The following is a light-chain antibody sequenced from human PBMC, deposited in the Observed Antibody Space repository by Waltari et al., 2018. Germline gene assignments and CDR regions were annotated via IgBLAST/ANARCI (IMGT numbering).Light chain of an antibody. CDR2: AAS. V-gene: IGKV3-20*01. Sequence: EIVLTQSPGTLSLSPGERATLSCRASQTVSGSSLAWYQQIPGQPPRLLSFAASDRASGIPDRFSGSGSGTDFTLSITRLEPEDFAVYSCQQYGSSPYTFGQGTKLEIK. CDR1: QTVSGSS. J-gene: IGKJ2*01. CDR3: QQYGSSPYT.